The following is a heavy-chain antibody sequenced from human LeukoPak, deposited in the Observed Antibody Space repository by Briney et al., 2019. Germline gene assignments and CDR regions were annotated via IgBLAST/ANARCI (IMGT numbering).Heavy chain of an antibody. CDR2: IIPILGIA. CDR1: GGTFSSYA. D-gene: IGHD3-10*01. V-gene: IGHV1-69*04. CDR3: AVHYYGSGGSFDY. J-gene: IGHJ4*02. Sequence: ASVTVSFKASGGTFSSYAISWVRQAPGQGLEWMGRIIPILGIANYAQKFQGRVTITADKSTSTAYMELSSLRSEDTAVYYCAVHYYGSGGSFDYWGQGTLVTVSS.